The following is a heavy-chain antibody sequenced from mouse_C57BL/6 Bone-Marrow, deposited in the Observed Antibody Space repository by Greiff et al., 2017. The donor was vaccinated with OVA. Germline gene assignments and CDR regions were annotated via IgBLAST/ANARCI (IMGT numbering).Heavy chain of an antibody. CDR2: IDPSDSYT. Sequence: VKLQQPGAELVRPGTSVKLSCKASGYTFTSYWMHWVKQRPGQGLEWIGVIDPSDSYTNYNQKFKGKATLTVDTSSSTAYMQLSSLTSEDSAVYYCARSGWGAMDYWGQGTSVTVSS. CDR1: GYTFTSYW. J-gene: IGHJ4*01. CDR3: ARSGWGAMDY. V-gene: IGHV1-59*01. D-gene: IGHD1-1*02.